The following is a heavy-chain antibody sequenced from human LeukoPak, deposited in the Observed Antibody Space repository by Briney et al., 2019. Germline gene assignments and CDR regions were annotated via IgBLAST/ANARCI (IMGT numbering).Heavy chain of an antibody. CDR2: IYHSGST. Sequence: SETLSLTCAVSGGSISSSNWWSWVRQPPGKGLEWIGEIYHSGSTNYNPSLKSRVTISVDKSKNQFSLKLSSVTAADTAVYYCARHYYGSGSLPNNFDYWGQGTLVTVSS. V-gene: IGHV4-4*02. J-gene: IGHJ4*02. D-gene: IGHD3-10*01. CDR1: GGSISSSNW. CDR3: ARHYYGSGSLPNNFDY.